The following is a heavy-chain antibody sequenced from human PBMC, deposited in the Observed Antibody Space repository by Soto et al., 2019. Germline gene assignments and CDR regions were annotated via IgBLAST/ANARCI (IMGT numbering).Heavy chain of an antibody. D-gene: IGHD3-9*01. CDR1: GYTFTSYG. Sequence: GASVKVSCKASGYTFTSYGISWVRQAPGQGLEWMGWISAYNGNTNYAQKLQGRVTMTTDTSTSTAYMELRSLRSDDTAVYYCARVRRYYDILTGYYIFDYWGQGTLVTVS. V-gene: IGHV1-18*04. J-gene: IGHJ4*02. CDR2: ISAYNGNT. CDR3: ARVRRYYDILTGYYIFDY.